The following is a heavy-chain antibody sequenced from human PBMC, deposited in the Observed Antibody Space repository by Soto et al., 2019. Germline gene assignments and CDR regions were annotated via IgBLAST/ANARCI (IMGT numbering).Heavy chain of an antibody. Sequence: QLQLQESGPGLVKPSETLSLTCTVSGGSISSSSYYWGWIRQPPGKGLEWIGSIYYSGSTYYNPSLKSRVTISVDTSKNQFSLKLSSVTAADTAVYYCARHPFLFGNYGYYYYMDVWGKGTTVTVSS. D-gene: IGHD2-21*01. CDR3: ARHPFLFGNYGYYYYMDV. CDR2: IYYSGST. V-gene: IGHV4-39*01. J-gene: IGHJ6*03. CDR1: GGSISSSSYY.